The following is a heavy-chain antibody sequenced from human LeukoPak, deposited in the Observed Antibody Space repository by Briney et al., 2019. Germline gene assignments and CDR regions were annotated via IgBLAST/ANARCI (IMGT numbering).Heavy chain of an antibody. CDR2: INPSGGST. D-gene: IGHD1-26*01. J-gene: IGHJ4*02. Sequence: ASVKVSCKASGYTFTTYYMHWVRQAPGQGLEWMGIINPSGGSTTYAQKFQGRVTMTRDMSTSTVYMELNSLISEDTAVYYCAREPSGSHFDYWGQGTLVTVSS. CDR1: GYTFTTYY. V-gene: IGHV1-46*01. CDR3: AREPSGSHFDY.